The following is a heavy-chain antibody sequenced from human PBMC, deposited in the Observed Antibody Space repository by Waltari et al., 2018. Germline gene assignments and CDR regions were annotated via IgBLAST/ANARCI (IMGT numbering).Heavy chain of an antibody. CDR1: GGSISSYY. CDR2: IYYSGST. CDR3: ARAVRNRAYYYYYMDV. Sequence: QVQLQESGPGLVKPSETLSLTCTVSGGSISSYYWSWIRQPPGKGLEWIGYIYYSGSTNSNPSLTSLVTISVDTSKNQFSLNLSSVTAADTAVYYCARAVRNRAYYYYYMDVWGKGTTVTVSS. J-gene: IGHJ6*03. D-gene: IGHD1-1*01. V-gene: IGHV4-59*01.